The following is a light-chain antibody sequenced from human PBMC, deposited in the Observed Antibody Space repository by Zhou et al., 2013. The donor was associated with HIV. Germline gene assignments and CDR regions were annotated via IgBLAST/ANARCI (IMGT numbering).Light chain of an antibody. CDR1: QSISTS. V-gene: IGKV1-39*01. J-gene: IGKJ1*01. CDR2: AAS. CDR3: QQTYTTPWT. Sequence: DIQMTQSPTSLSASVGDRVTITCRASQSISTSLNWYQQKPGKAPKLLIYAASRLQSGVPSRFSGSGAGTVFTLTISSLQPEDFATYYCQQTYTTPWTFGRGTKVEIK.